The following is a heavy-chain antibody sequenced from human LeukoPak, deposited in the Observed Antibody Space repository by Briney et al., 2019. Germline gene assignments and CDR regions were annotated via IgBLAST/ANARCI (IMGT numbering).Heavy chain of an antibody. V-gene: IGHV1-18*01. CDR2: ISAYNGNT. CDR3: ARDLDILTSGAFDI. Sequence: ASVKVSCKASGGTFSSYAISWVRQAPGQGLEWMGWISAYNGNTNYAQKLQGRVTMTTDTSTSTAYMELRSLRSDDTAVYYCARDLDILTSGAFDIWGQGTMVTVSS. CDR1: GGTFSSYA. J-gene: IGHJ3*02. D-gene: IGHD3-9*01.